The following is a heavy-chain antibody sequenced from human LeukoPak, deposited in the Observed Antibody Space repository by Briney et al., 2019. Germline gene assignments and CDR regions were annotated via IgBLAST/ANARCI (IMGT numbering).Heavy chain of an antibody. Sequence: ASVKVSCKASGYTFTSYYMHWVRQAPGQGLEWMGIINPSGGSTSYAQKFQGRVTMTRDMSTSTVYMELSSLRSEDTAVYYCARDFGGRRAHSSSSSLVSGAPEDVWGKGTTVTVSS. CDR1: GYTFTSYY. CDR2: INPSGGST. V-gene: IGHV1-46*01. J-gene: IGHJ6*04. CDR3: ARDFGGRRAHSSSSSLVSGAPEDV. D-gene: IGHD6-6*01.